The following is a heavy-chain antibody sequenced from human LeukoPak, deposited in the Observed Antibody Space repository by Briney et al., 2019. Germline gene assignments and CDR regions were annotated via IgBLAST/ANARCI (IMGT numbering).Heavy chain of an antibody. Sequence: PSEPLSLTCTVSGGSISSYDWSWIRQPPGKGLEYIGNFYDSTHTNSNPRLNSAFTISVDTSKNQFSMKISAATAADTAVYYSARRGFGASLEYYFNRCGGGTLVTVSS. CDR3: ARRGFGASLEYYFNR. J-gene: IGHJ2*01. CDR1: GGSISSYD. V-gene: IGHV4-59*08. D-gene: IGHD6-6*01. CDR2: FYDSTHT.